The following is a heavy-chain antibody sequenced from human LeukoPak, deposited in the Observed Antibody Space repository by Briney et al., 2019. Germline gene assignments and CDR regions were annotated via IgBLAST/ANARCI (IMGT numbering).Heavy chain of an antibody. J-gene: IGHJ4*02. V-gene: IGHV1-46*01. D-gene: IGHD3-22*01. Sequence: ASVKVSCKASGYTFTSYYMHWVRQAPGQGLEWMGIINPSGGSTSYAQKFQGRVTMTRDMSTSTVYMELSSLRSEDTAVYYCARGAYYYDSSGYYAPFDYWGQGTLVTVSS. CDR2: INPSGGST. CDR3: ARGAYYYDSSGYYAPFDY. CDR1: GYTFTSYY.